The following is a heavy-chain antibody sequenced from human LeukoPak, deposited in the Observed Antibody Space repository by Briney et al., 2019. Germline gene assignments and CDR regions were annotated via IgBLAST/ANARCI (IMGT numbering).Heavy chain of an antibody. CDR3: ARDRPYYFGSGSYYDGFDS. V-gene: IGHV4-59*01. CDR1: GSSISRNY. J-gene: IGHJ4*02. D-gene: IGHD3-10*01. CDR2: IYRSGST. Sequence: PSESLSLTCTVSGSSISRNYWSWLRQPPGKGLEWIGYIYRSGSTNYSPSLKSRVTISLDTSKNQFSLNLSSVTAADTAVYYCARDRPYYFGSGSYYDGFDSWGQGTLVTVSS.